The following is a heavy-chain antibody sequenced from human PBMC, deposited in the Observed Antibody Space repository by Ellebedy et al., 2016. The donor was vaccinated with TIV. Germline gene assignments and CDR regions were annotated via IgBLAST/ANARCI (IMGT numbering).Heavy chain of an antibody. CDR2: FTNDGSST. D-gene: IGHD3-9*01. Sequence: PGGSLRLSCAASGFALSNYWMHWVRQGPGKELVWVSLFTNDGSSTKYVDSVKGRFTISRDAAKNTLYLQMDSLRAEDTAVYYCAREQSPYYDILTDSFDYWGQGSLVTVSS. CDR1: GFALSNYW. J-gene: IGHJ4*02. CDR3: AREQSPYYDILTDSFDY. V-gene: IGHV3-74*01.